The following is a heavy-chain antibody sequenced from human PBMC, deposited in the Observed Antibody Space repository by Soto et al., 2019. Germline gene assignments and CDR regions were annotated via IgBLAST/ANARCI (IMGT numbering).Heavy chain of an antibody. V-gene: IGHV4-31*03. CDR3: ARDSGYYDSSGYWFFGY. D-gene: IGHD3-22*01. CDR1: GGSISSGGYY. CDR2: IYYSGST. J-gene: IGHJ4*02. Sequence: SETLSLTCTVSGGSISSGGYYWSWIRQHPGKGLEWIGYIYYSGSTYYNPSLKSRVTISVDTSKNQFSLKLSSLTAADTAVYYCARDSGYYDSSGYWFFGYWGQGTLVTVSS.